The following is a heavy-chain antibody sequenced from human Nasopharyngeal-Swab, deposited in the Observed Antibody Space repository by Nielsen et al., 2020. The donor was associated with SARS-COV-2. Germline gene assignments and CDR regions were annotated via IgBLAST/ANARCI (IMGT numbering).Heavy chain of an antibody. Sequence: GGSLRLSCAASGFTFEDYAMNWVRQAPGKGLEWVSGISWNSGSIGYADSVKGRFTISRDNAKNSLYLQMNSLRAEDTALYYCAKDDYDSSGYPSNAFDIWGQGTMVTVSS. CDR1: GFTFEDYA. CDR2: ISWNSGSI. D-gene: IGHD3-22*01. V-gene: IGHV3-9*01. J-gene: IGHJ3*02. CDR3: AKDDYDSSGYPSNAFDI.